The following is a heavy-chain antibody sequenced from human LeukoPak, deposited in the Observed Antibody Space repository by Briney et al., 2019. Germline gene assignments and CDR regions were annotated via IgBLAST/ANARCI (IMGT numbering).Heavy chain of an antibody. Sequence: SETLSLTCTVSGYSISSGYYWGWIRQPPGKGLEWIGSIYHSGSTYYNPSLKSRVTISVDTSKNQFSLRLSSVTAADTSVCYCARHPNRKWYGSGWIQIGGFDYWGQGILVTVSS. V-gene: IGHV4-38-2*02. J-gene: IGHJ4*02. CDR2: IYHSGST. CDR1: GYSISSGYY. D-gene: IGHD6-19*01. CDR3: ARHPNRKWYGSGWIQIGGFDY.